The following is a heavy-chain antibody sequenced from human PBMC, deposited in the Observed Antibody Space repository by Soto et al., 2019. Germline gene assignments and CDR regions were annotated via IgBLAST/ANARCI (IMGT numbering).Heavy chain of an antibody. CDR3: ARDYDSRGYDY. CDR1: GFTFSSYS. D-gene: IGHD3-22*01. CDR2: MSSSSSYI. Sequence: EVQLVESGGGLVKPGGSLRLSRAASGFTFSSYSMNWVRQAPGKGLEWVSSMSSSSSYIYYADSVKGRFTISRDNAKNSLYMQMHRLRAEDTAVSYCARDYDSRGYDYWGPGTLVTGSS. V-gene: IGHV3-21*01. J-gene: IGHJ4*02.